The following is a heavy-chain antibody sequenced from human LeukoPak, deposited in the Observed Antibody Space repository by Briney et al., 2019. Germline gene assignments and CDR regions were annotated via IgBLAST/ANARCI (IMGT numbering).Heavy chain of an antibody. CDR1: GFTFSNYA. CDR3: AKGLAYCGGVCYDSLYPFDF. CDR2: ISDSGGST. V-gene: IGHV3-23*01. Sequence: GSLRPSFAASGFTFSNYAMSWVRQAPGKGLEWVSGISDSGGSTYYAASVKGRFFISRDNSKSTLYLQMNSLRAEDTAVYHCAKGLAYCGGVCYDSLYPFDFWGQGTLVTVSS. D-gene: IGHD2-21*01. J-gene: IGHJ4*02.